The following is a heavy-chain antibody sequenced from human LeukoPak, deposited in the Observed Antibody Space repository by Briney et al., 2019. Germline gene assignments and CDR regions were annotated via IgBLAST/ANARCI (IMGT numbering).Heavy chain of an antibody. D-gene: IGHD3-22*01. V-gene: IGHV3-21*01. CDR1: GFTFSSYS. CDR2: ISSSSSYI. Sequence: GGSLRLSCAASGFTFSSYSMNWVRQAPGKGLEWVSSISSSSSYIYYADSVKGRFTISRDNAKNSLYLQMNSPRAEDTAVYYCAGAPYDSSGYYYYWGQGTLVTVSS. J-gene: IGHJ4*02. CDR3: AGAPYDSSGYYYY.